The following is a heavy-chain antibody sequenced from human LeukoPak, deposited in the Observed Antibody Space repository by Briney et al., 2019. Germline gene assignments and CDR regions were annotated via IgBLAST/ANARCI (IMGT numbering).Heavy chain of an antibody. CDR3: ARVTGYRIEDYFDY. Sequence: SETLSLTCTVSGRSINIYYWIWVRQPPRKGREWIVYIYYSGSTNYNPSLKSRVTISVETSKNEFSLKLRSVAAADTAVYYCARVTGYRIEDYFDYWGQGTLVTVSS. CDR1: GRSINIYY. CDR2: IYYSGST. J-gene: IGHJ4*02. V-gene: IGHV4-59*01. D-gene: IGHD6-13*01.